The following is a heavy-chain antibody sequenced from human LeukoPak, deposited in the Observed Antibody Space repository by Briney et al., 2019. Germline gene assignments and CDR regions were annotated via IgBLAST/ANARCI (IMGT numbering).Heavy chain of an antibody. V-gene: IGHV3-30*04. CDR1: GFTFSNYA. CDR2: ISYDGSNK. Sequence: GRSLRLSCVASGFTFSNYAIHWVRQAPGKGLEWVALISYDGSNKDYTDSAKGRFTISRDNSKNTLYLQMNSLRAEDSAVYYCAREYCGGECYSGFDFWGQGTLVTVSS. CDR3: AREYCGGECYSGFDF. D-gene: IGHD2-21*01. J-gene: IGHJ5*01.